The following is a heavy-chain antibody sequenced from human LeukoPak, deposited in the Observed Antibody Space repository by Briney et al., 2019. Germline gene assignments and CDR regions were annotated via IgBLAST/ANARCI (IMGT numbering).Heavy chain of an antibody. CDR1: GFTVSDNC. CDR2: IYSDGST. CDR3: AREIYYYMDV. Sequence: GGSLRLSCAASGFTVSDNCMSWVRQAPGKGLEWVSVIYSDGSTYYADSVKGRFTISRDNSKNTLYLQMNSLRAEDTAVYYCAREIYYYMDVWGKGTTVTVSS. V-gene: IGHV3-66*01. J-gene: IGHJ6*03.